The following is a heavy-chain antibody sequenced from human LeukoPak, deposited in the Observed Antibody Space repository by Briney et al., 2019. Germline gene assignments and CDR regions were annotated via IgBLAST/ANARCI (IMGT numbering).Heavy chain of an antibody. V-gene: IGHV3-23*01. CDR1: GFTFSSYA. CDR3: ARVKMATITFDY. CDR2: ISGSGGST. J-gene: IGHJ4*02. Sequence: PGGSLRLSCAASGFTFSSYAMSWVRQAPGKGLEWVSAISGSGGSTYYADSVKGRFTISRDNSKNTLYLQMNSLRAEDTAVYYCARVKMATITFDYWGQGTLVTVSS. D-gene: IGHD5-24*01.